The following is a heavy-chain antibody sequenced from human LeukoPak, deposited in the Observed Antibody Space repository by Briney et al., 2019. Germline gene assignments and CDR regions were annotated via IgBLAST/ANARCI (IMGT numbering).Heavy chain of an antibody. J-gene: IGHJ4*02. CDR2: ISYDGSNK. V-gene: IGHV3-30-3*02. CDR3: AKTRGYSYGTSYYFDY. Sequence: GGSLRLSCAASGFTFSSYAMHWVRQASGKGLEWVAVISYDGSNKYYADSVKGRFTISRDNSKNTLYLQMNSLRAEDTAVYYCAKTRGYSYGTSYYFDYWGQGTLVTVSS. CDR1: GFTFSSYA. D-gene: IGHD5-18*01.